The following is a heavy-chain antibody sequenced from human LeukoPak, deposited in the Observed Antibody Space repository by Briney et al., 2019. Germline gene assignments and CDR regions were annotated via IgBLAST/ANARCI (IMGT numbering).Heavy chain of an antibody. Sequence: ASVKVSCKASGDTFTIYGISWVRQAPGQGLEWMGRIIPILGIANYAQKFQGRVTITADKSTSTAYMELSSLRSEDTAVYYCARGSDEQGYYYDSSGYNYWGQGTLVTVSS. CDR2: IIPILGIA. CDR1: GDTFTIYG. CDR3: ARGSDEQGYYYDSSGYNY. V-gene: IGHV1-69*04. D-gene: IGHD3-22*01. J-gene: IGHJ4*02.